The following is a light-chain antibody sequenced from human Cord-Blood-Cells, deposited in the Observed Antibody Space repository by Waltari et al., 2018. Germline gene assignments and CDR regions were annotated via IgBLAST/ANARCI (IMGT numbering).Light chain of an antibody. CDR1: ALPKQH. Sequence: SYELTQPPSVSVSPGQTARITCSGDALPKQHAYWYQQKPGQAPVLVRYKDSERPSGIPERFSGSSSGTTVTLTISGVQAEDEADYYCQSADSSGTYVVFGGGTKLTVL. V-gene: IGLV3-25*03. J-gene: IGLJ2*01. CDR3: QSADSSGTYVV. CDR2: KDS.